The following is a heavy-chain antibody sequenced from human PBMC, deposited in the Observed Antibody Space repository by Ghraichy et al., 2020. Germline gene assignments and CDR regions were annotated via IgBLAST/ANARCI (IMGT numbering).Heavy chain of an antibody. CDR2: ISYDGSNK. D-gene: IGHD3-16*01. CDR3: ARGAFEGDEDLDY. J-gene: IGHJ4*02. CDR1: GFTFSSYA. Sequence: GGSLRLYCAASGFTFSSYAMHWVRQAPGKGLEWVAVISYDGSNKYYADSVKGRFTISRDNSKNTLYLQMNSLRAEDTAVYYCARGAFEGDEDLDYWGQGTLVTVSS. V-gene: IGHV3-30*04.